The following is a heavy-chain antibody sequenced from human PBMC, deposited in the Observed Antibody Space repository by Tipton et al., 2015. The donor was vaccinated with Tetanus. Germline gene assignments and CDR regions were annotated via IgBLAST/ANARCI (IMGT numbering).Heavy chain of an antibody. CDR2: VHYTGKD. CDR3: ARIGWPENNKPGFDI. V-gene: IGHV4-59*13. Sequence: GLAKPSETLSLTCIVSGGSISTYYWSWIRQRPGRGLEWVGYVHYTGKDNYNPSLRSRVTLSVDTSKNQFSLQMSSVTAADTAVYYCARIGWPENNKPGFDIWGQGTMVTVSS. D-gene: IGHD1/OR15-1a*01. J-gene: IGHJ3*02. CDR1: GGSISTYY.